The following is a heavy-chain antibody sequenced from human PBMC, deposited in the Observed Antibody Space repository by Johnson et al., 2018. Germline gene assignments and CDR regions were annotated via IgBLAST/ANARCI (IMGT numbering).Heavy chain of an antibody. J-gene: IGHJ3*02. CDR3: ARLYSSGLTGGACDI. Sequence: ASYWIGWVRQMPGKGLEWLRVIYPSDSDTRSSPSFHGPVTLSADKSISTVYLQWSRLNAPDTAMYYCARLYSSGLTGGACDIWGQGTMVTVSS. V-gene: IGHV5-51*01. CDR2: IYPSDSDT. D-gene: IGHD6-19*01. CDR1: ASYW.